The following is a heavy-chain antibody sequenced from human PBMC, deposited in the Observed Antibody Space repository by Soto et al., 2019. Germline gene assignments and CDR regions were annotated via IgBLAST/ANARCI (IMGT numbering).Heavy chain of an antibody. CDR2: IIPLFGIA. CDR1: GGTFSQFA. D-gene: IGHD3-10*01. Sequence: QVQLVQSGAEVKKPGSSVKVSCKASGGTFSQFAVSWVRQAPGQGLEWMGGIIPLFGIAKYAPKFEDRVTIIADDSTNTASMDLSGLRSEDTAVYYCAASGRDVLEYDYKDTEGFDIWGQGTLVTVSS. V-gene: IGHV1-69*01. J-gene: IGHJ3*02. CDR3: AASGRDVLEYDYKDTEGFDI.